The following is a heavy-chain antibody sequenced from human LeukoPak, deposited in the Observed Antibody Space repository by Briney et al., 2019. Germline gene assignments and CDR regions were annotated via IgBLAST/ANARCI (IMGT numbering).Heavy chain of an antibody. Sequence: GGSLRLSCAASGFTFSSFAMSWVRQAPGKGLEWVSAISGGGGSTYYADSVKGRFTISRDNSKNTLYLQMNSLRAEDTAVYYCAKARRGIAVAGGPYWGQGTLVTVSS. D-gene: IGHD6-19*01. J-gene: IGHJ4*02. V-gene: IGHV3-23*01. CDR1: GFTFSSFA. CDR2: ISGGGGST. CDR3: AKARRGIAVAGGPY.